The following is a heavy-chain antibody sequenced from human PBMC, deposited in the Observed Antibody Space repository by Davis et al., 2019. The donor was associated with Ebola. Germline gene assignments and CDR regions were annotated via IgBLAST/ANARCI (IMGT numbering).Heavy chain of an antibody. CDR3: AKGGITMDRGDSF. D-gene: IGHD3-10*01. CDR1: GFSYSDFA. CDR2: IAYDGCVT. V-gene: IGHV3-30*17. J-gene: IGHJ1*01. Sequence: PGGSLRLPCVASGFSYSDFAMHWVRQVPGKGLEWVSVIAYDGCVTYYAHSVKGRFTTSRDNSRNTLRLQLKTRTEDDTAFYYCAKGGITMDRGDSFWGRGTLVTVST.